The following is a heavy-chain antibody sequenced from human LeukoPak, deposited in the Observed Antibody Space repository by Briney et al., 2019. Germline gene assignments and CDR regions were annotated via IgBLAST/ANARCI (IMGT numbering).Heavy chain of an antibody. J-gene: IGHJ5*02. CDR1: GGSISSSSYS. Sequence: SETLSLTCTVSGGSISSSSYSWSWIPQPPGKGLKGMGEINHSGSTNYNPSLKSRVTISVDTSKNQFSLKLSSVTAADTAVYYCARGGYSGYAGANWFDPWGQGTLVTVSS. D-gene: IGHD5-12*01. V-gene: IGHV4-39*07. CDR3: ARGGYSGYAGANWFDP. CDR2: INHSGST.